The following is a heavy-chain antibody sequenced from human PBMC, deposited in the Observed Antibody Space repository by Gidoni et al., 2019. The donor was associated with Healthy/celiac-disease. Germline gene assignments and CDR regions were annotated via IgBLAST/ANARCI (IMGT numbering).Heavy chain of an antibody. CDR2: ISGSGGST. V-gene: IGHV3-23*01. Sequence: EVQLLESGGGLVQPGGSLRLSCAASGFTFSSYAMSWVRQAPGKGLEWVSAISGSGGSTYYADSVKGRFTISRDNSKNTLYLQMNSLRAEDTAVYYCAKVGGYSYAPPYYYYGMDVWGQGTTVTVSS. J-gene: IGHJ6*02. CDR3: AKVGGYSYAPPYYYYGMDV. D-gene: IGHD5-18*01. CDR1: GFTFSSYA.